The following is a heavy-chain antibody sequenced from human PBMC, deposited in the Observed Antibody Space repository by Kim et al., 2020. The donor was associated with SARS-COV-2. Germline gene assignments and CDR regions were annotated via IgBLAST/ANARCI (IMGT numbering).Heavy chain of an antibody. V-gene: IGHV3-48*03. Sequence: GGSLRLSCAASGFTFSSYEMNWVRQAPGKGLEWVSYISSSGSTIYYADSVKGRFTISRDNAKNSLYLQMNSLRAEDTAVYYCARGQTSGLYYYYYGMDVWGQGTTVTVSS. D-gene: IGHD3-10*01. CDR1: GFTFSSYE. CDR2: ISSSGSTI. J-gene: IGHJ6*02. CDR3: ARGQTSGLYYYYYGMDV.